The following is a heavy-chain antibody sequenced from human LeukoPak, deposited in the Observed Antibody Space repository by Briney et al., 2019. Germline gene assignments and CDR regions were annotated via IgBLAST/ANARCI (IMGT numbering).Heavy chain of an antibody. CDR2: INPSDGYT. J-gene: IGHJ4*02. V-gene: IGHV1-46*01. Sequence: ASVKVSCKASGYTFTSYYMHWVRQAPGQGLEWMVIINPSDGYTTYAQKFQGRVTMTRDTSTSTVYMELSSLRSDDTAVYYCARALGSFDYWDQGTLVTVSS. D-gene: IGHD7-27*01. CDR3: ARALGSFDY. CDR1: GYTFTSYY.